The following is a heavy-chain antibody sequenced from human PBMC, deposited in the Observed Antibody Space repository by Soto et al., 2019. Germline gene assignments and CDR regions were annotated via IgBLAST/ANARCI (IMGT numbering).Heavy chain of an antibody. CDR2: INAGNGNT. Sequence: ASVKVSCKASGYTFTSYAMHWVRQAPGQRLEWMGWINAGNGNTKYSQKFQGRVTITRDTSASTAYMELSSLRSEDTAVYYCARVSRNLSLNYYYYYMDVWGKGTTVTVSS. CDR3: ARVSRNLSLNYYYYYMDV. D-gene: IGHD1-1*01. J-gene: IGHJ6*03. V-gene: IGHV1-3*01. CDR1: GYTFTSYA.